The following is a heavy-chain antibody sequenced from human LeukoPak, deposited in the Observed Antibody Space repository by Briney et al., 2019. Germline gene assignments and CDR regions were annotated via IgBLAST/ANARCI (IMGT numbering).Heavy chain of an antibody. CDR2: MNPNSGNT. CDR1: GYSFTSYD. V-gene: IGHV1-8*01. CDR3: AGVNGAVDY. D-gene: IGHD1-26*01. J-gene: IGHJ4*02. Sequence: ASVKVSCKASGYSFTSYDINWVRQAPGQGLEWMGWMNPNSGNTGYAQKFQGRVTMTMDPSISTAYMELSSLRSEDTAVYYCAGVNGAVDYWGQGTLVTVSS.